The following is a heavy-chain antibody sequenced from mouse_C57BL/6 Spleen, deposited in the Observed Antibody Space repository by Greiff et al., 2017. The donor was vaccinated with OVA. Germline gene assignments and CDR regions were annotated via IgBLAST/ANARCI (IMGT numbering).Heavy chain of an antibody. CDR3: GRSTVVDY. CDR1: GYTFTSYW. Sequence: QVQLQQPGAELVRPGSSVKLSCKASGYTFTSYWMHWVKQRPIQGLEWIGNIDPSDSETHYNQKFKDKATLTVDKSSSTAYMQRSSLTSEDAAVYYCGRSTVVDYWGQGTTLTVSS. J-gene: IGHJ2*01. CDR2: IDPSDSET. V-gene: IGHV1-52*01. D-gene: IGHD1-1*01.